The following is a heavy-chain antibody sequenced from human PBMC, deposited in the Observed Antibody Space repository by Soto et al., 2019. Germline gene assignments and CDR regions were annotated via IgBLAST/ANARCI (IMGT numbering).Heavy chain of an antibody. V-gene: IGHV5-51*01. CDR1: GYSFTSYW. CDR3: ARLGQWMVRSYFDY. CDR2: IYPGDSDT. J-gene: IGHJ4*02. Sequence: GESLKISCKGSGYSFTSYWIGWVRQMPGKGLEWMGIIYPGDSDTRYSPSFQGQVTISXXXXXXTXYXQXXXLKAXDTAMYYCARLGQWMVRSYFDYWGQGTLVTVSS. D-gene: IGHD6-19*01.